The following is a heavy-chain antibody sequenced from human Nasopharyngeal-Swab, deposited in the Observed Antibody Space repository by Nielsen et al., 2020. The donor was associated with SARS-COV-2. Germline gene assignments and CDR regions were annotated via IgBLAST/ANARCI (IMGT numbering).Heavy chain of an antibody. CDR3: ARHGLSGITIFGVVIPKNWFDP. D-gene: IGHD3-3*01. J-gene: IGHJ5*02. CDR2: IYYSGST. Sequence: RQAPEKGLEWIGSIYYSGSTYYNPSLKSRVTISVDTSKNQFSLKLSSVTAADTAVYYCARHGLSGITIFGVVIPKNWFDPWGQGTLVTVSS. V-gene: IGHV4-39*01.